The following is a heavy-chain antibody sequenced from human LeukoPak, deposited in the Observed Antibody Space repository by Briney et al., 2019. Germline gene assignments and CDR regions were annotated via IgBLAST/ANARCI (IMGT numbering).Heavy chain of an antibody. CDR2: IYPGDSDT. CDR1: GYSFTSYW. CDR3: ARWDYDILTGYWQGYFDY. V-gene: IGHV5-51*01. J-gene: IGHJ4*02. Sequence: GESLKISCKGSGYSFTSYWIGWVRQMPGKGLEWMGIIYPGDSDTRYGPSFQGQVTISADKSISTAYLQWSSLKASDTAMYYCARWDYDILTGYWQGYFDYWGQGTLVTVSS. D-gene: IGHD3-9*01.